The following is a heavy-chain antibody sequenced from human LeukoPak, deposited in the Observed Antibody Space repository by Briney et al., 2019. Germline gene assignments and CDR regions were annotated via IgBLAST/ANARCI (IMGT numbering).Heavy chain of an antibody. J-gene: IGHJ4*02. D-gene: IGHD3-22*01. CDR2: ISYDGSNK. CDR1: GFTFSSYA. CDR3: TTYYYDSSGFGADY. Sequence: PGRSLRLSCAAPGFTFSSYAMHWVRQAPGKGLEWVAVISYDGSNKYYADSVKGRFTISRDNSKNTLYLQMNSLRAEDTAVYYCTTYYYDSSGFGADYWGQGTLVTVSS. V-gene: IGHV3-30*04.